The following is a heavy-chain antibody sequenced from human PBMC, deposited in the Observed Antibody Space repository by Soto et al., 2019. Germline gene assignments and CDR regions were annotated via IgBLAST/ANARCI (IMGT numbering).Heavy chain of an antibody. CDR1: GGSISSYY. CDR3: ARVGRYCSSTSCYTGAYYFDY. D-gene: IGHD2-2*02. Sequence: QVQLQESGPGLVKPSETLSLTCTVSGGSISSYYWSWIRQPAGKGLEWIGRIYTSGSTNYNPSLKSRVTMSVDTSKNQFSLKLSSVTAADTAVYYCARVGRYCSSTSCYTGAYYFDYWGQGTLVTVSS. J-gene: IGHJ4*02. V-gene: IGHV4-4*07. CDR2: IYTSGST.